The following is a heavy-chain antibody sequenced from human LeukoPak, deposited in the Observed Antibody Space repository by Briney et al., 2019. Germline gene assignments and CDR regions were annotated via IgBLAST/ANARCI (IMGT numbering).Heavy chain of an antibody. D-gene: IGHD6-19*01. V-gene: IGHV4-59*01. Sequence: SETLSLTCSVSGGSISGYYWSWIRQPPGKALEWIGYMYDSGSPRYNPSLKSRVTISLDTSKKQFSLKLSSVTAADTAVYYCARARSGWEGGCFDHWGQGNLVTASS. CDR3: ARARSGWEGGCFDH. CDR1: GGSISGYY. J-gene: IGHJ5*02. CDR2: MYDSGSP.